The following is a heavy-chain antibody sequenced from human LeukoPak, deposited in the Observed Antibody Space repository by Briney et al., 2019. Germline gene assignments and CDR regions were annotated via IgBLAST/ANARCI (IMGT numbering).Heavy chain of an antibody. CDR3: ARAVLRGVVVVVAATPGAFDI. D-gene: IGHD2-15*01. CDR2: ISAYNGNT. Sequence: GASVKVSCKASGYTFTSYGISWVRQAPGQGLEWMGWISAYNGNTNYAQKLQGRVTMTTDTSTSTAYMELSSLRSEDTAVYYCARAVLRGVVVVVAATPGAFDIWGQGTMVTVSS. V-gene: IGHV1-18*01. CDR1: GYTFTSYG. J-gene: IGHJ3*02.